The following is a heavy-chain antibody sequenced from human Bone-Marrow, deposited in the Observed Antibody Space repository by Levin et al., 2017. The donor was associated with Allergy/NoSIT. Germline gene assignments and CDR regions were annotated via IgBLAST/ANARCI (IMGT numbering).Heavy chain of an antibody. CDR2: IYHSGNT. J-gene: IGHJ6*02. D-gene: IGHD3-22*01. CDR3: ARYSYYESSGFLDYYHVDV. Sequence: SETLSLTCAVSGGAITSGGYAWNWIRQSPGKGLEWIGYIYHSGNTYYNPSLESRVTISVDRSKNQFSLRLSSVTAADTAVYYCARYSYYESSGFLDYYHVDVWGQGTTVTVSS. V-gene: IGHV4-30-2*06. CDR1: GGAITSGGYA.